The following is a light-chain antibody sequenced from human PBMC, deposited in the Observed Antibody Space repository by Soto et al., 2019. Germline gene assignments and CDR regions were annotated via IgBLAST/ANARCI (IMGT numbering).Light chain of an antibody. V-gene: IGKV1-5*01. CDR1: QSISSW. J-gene: IGKJ2*01. CDR3: QQDNSYS. Sequence: DIQMTQSPSTLSASVGDRVTITCRASQSISSWLAWYQQKPGKAPKLLIYDASSLESGVPSRFSGSGSGTEFTLTISSRQPDDFATYCCQQDNSYSLGQGTKLEIK. CDR2: DAS.